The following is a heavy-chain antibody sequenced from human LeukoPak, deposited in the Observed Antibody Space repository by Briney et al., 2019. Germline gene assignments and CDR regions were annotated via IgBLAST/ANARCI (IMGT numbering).Heavy chain of an antibody. CDR2: IYTSGST. CDR3: ARDRTSLWELIQGRWFDP. D-gene: IGHD1-26*01. J-gene: IGHJ5*02. V-gene: IGHV4-4*07. CDR1: GGSISSYY. Sequence: SETLSLTCTVSGGSISSYYWSWIRQPAGKGLEWIGRIYTSGSTNHNPSLKSRVTMSVDTSKNQFSLKLSSVTAADTAVYYCARDRTSLWELIQGRWFDPWGQGTLVTVSS.